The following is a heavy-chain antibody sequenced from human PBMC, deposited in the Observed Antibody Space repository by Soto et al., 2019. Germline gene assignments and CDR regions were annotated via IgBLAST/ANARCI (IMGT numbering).Heavy chain of an antibody. V-gene: IGHV3-23*01. CDR1: GFTFSSYA. J-gene: IGHJ4*02. D-gene: IGHD3-10*01. CDR2: ISGSGGST. Sequence: VQLLESGGGLVQPGGSLRLSCAASGFTFSSYAMSWVRQAPGKGLEWVSAISGSGGSTYYADSVKGRFTISRDNSKNTLYLQMNSLRAEDTAVYYCAKDSRVYGSGSIVPDYWGQGTLVTVSS. CDR3: AKDSRVYGSGSIVPDY.